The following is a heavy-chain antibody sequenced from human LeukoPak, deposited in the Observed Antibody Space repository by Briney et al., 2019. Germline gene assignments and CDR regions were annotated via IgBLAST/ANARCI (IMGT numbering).Heavy chain of an antibody. V-gene: IGHV3-23*01. Sequence: GGSLRLSCAASGFAFDDYAISWVRQAPGKEPEWVSGISSTGGSTYYADSVKGRFTISRDNSKNTLYLQMNSLRAEDTALYYCANGSSLGTMVFDYWGQGTLVTVSS. CDR1: GFAFDDYA. D-gene: IGHD3-10*01. J-gene: IGHJ4*02. CDR2: ISSTGGST. CDR3: ANGSSLGTMVFDY.